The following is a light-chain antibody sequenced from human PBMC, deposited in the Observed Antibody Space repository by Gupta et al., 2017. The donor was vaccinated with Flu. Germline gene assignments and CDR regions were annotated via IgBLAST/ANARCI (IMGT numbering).Light chain of an antibody. V-gene: IGKV3-20*01. CDR3: QQYGSSPWT. J-gene: IGKJ1*01. CDR2: GAS. CDR1: QNVNYNY. Sequence: ETVLTQSPGTLSLSPGETATLSCRASQNVNYNYLAWYQQKPGPAPRLLIYGASRRATGIPDRFGGSGSGTDFTVTISRLEPEDFAVYYCQQYGSSPWTFGQGTKVEVK.